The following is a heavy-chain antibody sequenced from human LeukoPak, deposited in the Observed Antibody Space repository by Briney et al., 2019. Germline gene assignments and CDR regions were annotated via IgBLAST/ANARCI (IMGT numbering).Heavy chain of an antibody. CDR3: AILADV. Sequence: GGSLRLSCAGSGFNFSYYEMFWVRQTAGKGLEWIAYISNDGDTIYYEDTVKGRFTISRDNAKSSLYLQMSSLRAGDTAVYYCAILADVWGKGTTVTISS. CDR2: ISNDGDTI. CDR1: GFNFSYYE. J-gene: IGHJ6*04. V-gene: IGHV3-48*03.